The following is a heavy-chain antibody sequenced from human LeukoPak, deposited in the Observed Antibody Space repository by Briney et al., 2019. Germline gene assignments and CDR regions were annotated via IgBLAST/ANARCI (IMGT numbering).Heavy chain of an antibody. Sequence: TGGSLRLSCAASGFTFCSYAMHWVRQAPGKGLEYVSAISSNGGSTYYANSVKGRFTISRDNSKNTLYLQMGSLRAEDMAVYYCASLAANYAFDIWGQGTMVTVSS. CDR2: ISSNGGST. CDR3: ASLAANYAFDI. J-gene: IGHJ3*02. V-gene: IGHV3-64*01. CDR1: GFTFCSYA. D-gene: IGHD2-15*01.